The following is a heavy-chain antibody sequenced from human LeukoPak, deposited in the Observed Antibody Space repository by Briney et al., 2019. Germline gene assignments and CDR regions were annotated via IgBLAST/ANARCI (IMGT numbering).Heavy chain of an antibody. CDR2: TNPNSGGT. Sequence: GASVKVSCKASGYTFTGYYMHWVRQAPGQGLEWMGWTNPNSGGTNYAQKFQGRVTMTRDTSISTAYMELSRLRSDDTAVYYCARVSVAATPFDYWGQGTLVTVSS. V-gene: IGHV1-2*02. CDR3: ARVSVAATPFDY. J-gene: IGHJ4*02. CDR1: GYTFTGYY. D-gene: IGHD2-15*01.